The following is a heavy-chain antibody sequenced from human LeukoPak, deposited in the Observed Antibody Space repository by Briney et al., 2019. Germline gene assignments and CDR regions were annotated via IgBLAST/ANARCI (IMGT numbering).Heavy chain of an antibody. J-gene: IGHJ3*02. V-gene: IGHV4-38-2*01. Sequence: SESLSLTCAVSGYSISSGYYWGGIRQPPGKGLEWIGSIYHSGSTYYNPSLKSRVTISVDTSKNQFSLKLSSATAADTAVYYCATTLCSSTSCDEDALDIWGQGTMVTVSS. CDR1: GYSISSGYY. D-gene: IGHD2-2*01. CDR2: IYHSGST. CDR3: ATTLCSSTSCDEDALDI.